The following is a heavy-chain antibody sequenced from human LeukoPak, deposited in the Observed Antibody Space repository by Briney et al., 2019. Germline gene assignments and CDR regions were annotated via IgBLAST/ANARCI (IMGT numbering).Heavy chain of an antibody. Sequence: GGSLRLSCAASGFTFSSYAMIWVRPAPGKGLEWVSAISGSGGSTYYADSVKGRFTISRDNSKNTLYLQMNSLRAEDTAVYYCAKEVRAVTKPHLNYYYYYGMDVWGQGTTVTVSS. D-gene: IGHD4-11*01. J-gene: IGHJ6*02. V-gene: IGHV3-23*01. CDR3: AKEVRAVTKPHLNYYYYYGMDV. CDR2: ISGSGGST. CDR1: GFTFSSYA.